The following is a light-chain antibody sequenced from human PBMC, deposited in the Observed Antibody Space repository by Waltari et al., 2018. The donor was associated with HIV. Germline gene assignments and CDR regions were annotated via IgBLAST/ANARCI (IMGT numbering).Light chain of an antibody. V-gene: IGLV2-14*03. Sequence: SALTQPASVSGSPGQSITISCTGPSSDVGGYNYVSWYQQHPGKAPKLMIYDVSNRPSGVSNRFSGSRSGNTASLTISGLQAEDEADYYCSSYTSSSTPWVFGGGTKLTVL. CDR3: SSYTSSSTPWV. CDR2: DVS. CDR1: SSDVGGYNY. J-gene: IGLJ3*02.